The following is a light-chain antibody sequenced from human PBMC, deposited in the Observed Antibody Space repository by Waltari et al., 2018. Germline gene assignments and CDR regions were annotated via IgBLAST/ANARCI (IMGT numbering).Light chain of an antibody. CDR1: ASNIGGNL. CDR3: ASWDDSLNGHWV. Sequence: QSALTQPPSASGTPGQRVTISCSGSASNIGGNLVNWYQQLPGKAPKLLIYRSDQRPSGVPDRFTGAKTGSSASLAISGRQSEDEGDYFCASWDDSLNGHWVFGGGTKVTVL. J-gene: IGLJ3*02. V-gene: IGLV1-44*01. CDR2: RSD.